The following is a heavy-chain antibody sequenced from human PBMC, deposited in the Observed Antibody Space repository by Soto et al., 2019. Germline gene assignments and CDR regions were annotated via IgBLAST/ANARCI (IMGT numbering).Heavy chain of an antibody. J-gene: IGHJ6*02. CDR3: ARVTIAYYDFWSGYSDYYYGMDV. CDR1: GYTFTSYD. D-gene: IGHD3-3*01. V-gene: IGHV1-8*01. CDR2: MNPNSGNT. Sequence: QVPLVQSGAEVKKPGASVKVSCKASGYTFTSYDINWVRQATGQGLEWMGWMNPNSGNTGYAQKFKGRVTMTRNTSISTAYMELSSLRSEDTAVYYCARVTIAYYDFWSGYSDYYYGMDVWGQGTTVTVSS.